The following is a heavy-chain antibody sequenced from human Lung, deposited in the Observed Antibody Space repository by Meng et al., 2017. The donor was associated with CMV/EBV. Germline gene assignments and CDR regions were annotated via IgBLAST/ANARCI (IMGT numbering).Heavy chain of an antibody. CDR2: IYHSGST. CDR3: ARDGRYCTNGVCSYDAFDI. V-gene: IGHV4-38-2*02. Sequence: LXCTVSGYXISSGYYWGWIRQPPGKGLEWIGSIYHSGSTYYNPSLKSRVTISVDTSKNQFSLKLTSVTAADTAVYYCARDGRYCTNGVCSYDAFDIWXQGTXVTVSS. J-gene: IGHJ3*02. CDR1: GYXISSGYY. D-gene: IGHD2-8*01.